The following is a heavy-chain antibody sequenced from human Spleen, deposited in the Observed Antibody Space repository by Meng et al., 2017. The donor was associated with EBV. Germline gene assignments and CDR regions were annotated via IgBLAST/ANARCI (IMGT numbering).Heavy chain of an antibody. Sequence: QLVRADFGSGIVYPSQSLSRYCVVSGGSTTTGGYAWRWIRQPTGKGLEWIGFLYHGGSTNSNPCLQSRVTISVDRSNYQFSLKLTVVTAADTAVYYCARGKGNDAFDMWGQGKMVTVSS. CDR1: GGSTTTGGYA. CDR3: ARGKGNDAFDM. D-gene: IGHD4-23*01. V-gene: IGHV4-30-2*01. J-gene: IGHJ3*02. CDR2: LYHGGST.